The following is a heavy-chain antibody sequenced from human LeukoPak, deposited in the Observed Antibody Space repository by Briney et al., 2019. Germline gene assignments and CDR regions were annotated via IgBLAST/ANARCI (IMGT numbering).Heavy chain of an antibody. CDR1: GYRFAEYW. CDR3: ARSSHYSSGVDY. D-gene: IGHD3-22*01. V-gene: IGHV5-51*01. Sequence: GESLKISCEASGYRFAEYWIAWLRQMPGKGPEWIGIIYPDDSDTRYNPSFQGQVTISADKSIRTVYLHWNNLKASDTAMYYCARSSHYSSGVDYWGQGTLVTVSS. J-gene: IGHJ4*02. CDR2: IYPDDSDT.